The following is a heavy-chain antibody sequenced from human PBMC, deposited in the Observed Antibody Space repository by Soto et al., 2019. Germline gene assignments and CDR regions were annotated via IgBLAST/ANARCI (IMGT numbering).Heavy chain of an antibody. Sequence: QVQLVQSGAEVKKPGASVKVSCKASGYTFTGYYMHWVRQAPGQGLEWMGWINPNSGGTNYGQKFQGRVTMTRDTSISTAYMELSRLRSDDTAVYYCASISPSRRIVVVPAALQDYYGMDVWGQGTTVTVSS. D-gene: IGHD2-2*01. J-gene: IGHJ6*02. CDR3: ASISPSRRIVVVPAALQDYYGMDV. CDR2: INPNSGGT. V-gene: IGHV1-2*02. CDR1: GYTFTGYY.